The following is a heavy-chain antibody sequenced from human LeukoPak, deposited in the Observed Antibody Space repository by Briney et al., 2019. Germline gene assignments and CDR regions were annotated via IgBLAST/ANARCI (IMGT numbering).Heavy chain of an antibody. Sequence: SETLSLTFTVSGYSISSGYYWGWIRQPPGKGLEWIGSIYHSGSTYYNPSLKSRVTISVDTSKNQFSLKLSSVTAADTAVYYCARFVDSSSWYADYWGQGTLVTVSS. D-gene: IGHD6-13*01. J-gene: IGHJ4*02. CDR3: ARFVDSSSWYADY. V-gene: IGHV4-38-2*02. CDR2: IYHSGST. CDR1: GYSISSGYY.